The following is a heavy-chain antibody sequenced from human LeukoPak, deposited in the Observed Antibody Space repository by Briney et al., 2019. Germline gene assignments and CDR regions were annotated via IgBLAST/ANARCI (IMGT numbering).Heavy chain of an antibody. Sequence: SGGSLRLSCAASGFIFNNYAMSWVRQAPGKELEWVSSISGSGGATYYADSVKGRFTISRDNSRNTLYLQMISLGGEDAAIYYCAKRARVSSTSGVLGGFDYLDQGTLVTVSS. CDR1: GFIFNNYA. V-gene: IGHV3-23*01. CDR3: AKRARVSSTSGVLGGFDY. J-gene: IGHJ4*02. D-gene: IGHD2-2*01. CDR2: ISGSGGAT.